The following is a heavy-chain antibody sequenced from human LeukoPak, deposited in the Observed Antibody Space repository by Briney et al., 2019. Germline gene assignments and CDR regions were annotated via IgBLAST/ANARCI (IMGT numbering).Heavy chain of an antibody. D-gene: IGHD2-21*01. CDR3: AKVLGVEGVIPHPFDY. J-gene: IGHJ4*02. Sequence: GGSLRLSCAASGFTFSSYGMHWVRQAPGKGLEWVAVISYDGSSKYYADSVKGRFTISRDNSKNTLYLQMNSLRAEDTAVYYCAKVLGVEGVIPHPFDYWGQGTLVTVSS. V-gene: IGHV3-30*18. CDR2: ISYDGSSK. CDR1: GFTFSSYG.